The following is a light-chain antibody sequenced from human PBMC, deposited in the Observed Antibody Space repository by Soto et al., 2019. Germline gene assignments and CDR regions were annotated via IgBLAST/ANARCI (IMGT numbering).Light chain of an antibody. V-gene: IGKV1-5*03. CDR3: QQYNSYRT. CDR2: KAS. CDR1: QSISSW. J-gene: IGKJ1*01. Sequence: DIQMTQSPSTLSASLVDRVTITCRASQSISSWLAWYQQKPGKAPKLLIYKASSLESGVPSRFSGSGSGTEFTLTISSLQPDDFATYYCQQYNSYRTFGQGTKVDI.